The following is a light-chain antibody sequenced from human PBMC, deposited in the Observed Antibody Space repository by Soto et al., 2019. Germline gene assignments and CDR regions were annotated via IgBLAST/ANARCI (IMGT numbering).Light chain of an antibody. Sequence: QSVLTQPPSASGTPGQSGTISCAGTSSDVGGYNYVSWYQQHPGKAPKVIIYEVTKRPSGVPDRFSGSKSGNTASLTVSGLQAEDEADYYCTSYVGSNNLGVFGTGTKVTVL. CDR1: SSDVGGYNY. CDR2: EVT. J-gene: IGLJ1*01. V-gene: IGLV2-8*01. CDR3: TSYVGSNNLGV.